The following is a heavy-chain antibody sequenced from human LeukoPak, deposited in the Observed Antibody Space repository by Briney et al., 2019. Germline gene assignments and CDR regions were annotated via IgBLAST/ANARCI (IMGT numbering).Heavy chain of an antibody. CDR1: GGSISSGGYS. CDR2: IYHSGST. Sequence: SQTLSLTCAVSGGSISSGGYSWSWIRQPPGKGLEWIGYIYHSGSTYYNPSLKGRVTISVDRSKNQFSLKLSSVTAADTAVYYCAKKRDGSGSFDYWGQGTLVTVSS. J-gene: IGHJ4*02. D-gene: IGHD3-10*01. CDR3: AKKRDGSGSFDY. V-gene: IGHV4-30-2*01.